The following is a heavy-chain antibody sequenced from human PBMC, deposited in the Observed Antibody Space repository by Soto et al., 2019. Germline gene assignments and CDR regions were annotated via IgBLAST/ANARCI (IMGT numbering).Heavy chain of an antibody. V-gene: IGHV4-4*02. D-gene: IGHD6-19*01. CDR3: ARALRIAVVELFDS. Sequence: SETLSLTCAVSGVSLSGSTWWSWVRQPPGKGLEWIGEIYHSGSTNYNPSLKSRVTISVDKSKNQFFLKLNSVTAADTAVYYCARALRIAVVELFDSWGQGTLVTVSS. CDR2: IYHSGST. CDR1: GVSLSGSTW. J-gene: IGHJ4*02.